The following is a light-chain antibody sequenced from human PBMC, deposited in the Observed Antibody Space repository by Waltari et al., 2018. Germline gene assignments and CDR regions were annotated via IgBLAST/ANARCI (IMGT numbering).Light chain of an antibody. V-gene: IGLV2-14*03. CDR2: DVS. CDR1: STDVGSYNS. CDR3: TSQSTNNVVL. J-gene: IGLJ3*02. Sequence: QSALTQPASVSGSPGQSITIPCTGTSTDVGSYNSVSRYQDLPGQGPKVIIYDVSDRPSGVSARFSGSKSGNTASLTISGLQAEDEANYYCTSQSTNNVVLFGGGTKVTVL.